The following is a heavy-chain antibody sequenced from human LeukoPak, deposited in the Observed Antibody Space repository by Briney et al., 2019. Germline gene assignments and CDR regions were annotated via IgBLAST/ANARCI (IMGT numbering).Heavy chain of an antibody. V-gene: IGHV3-30*18. D-gene: IGHD6-19*01. J-gene: IGHJ4*02. CDR1: GFTFSTYG. CDR2: ISYDGSYK. Sequence: GGSLRLSCVASGFTFSTYGMHWVRQAPGKGLERVAVISYDGSYKYYADSVKGRFTISRDDSKNTLYLQMNSLRAEDTTVYYCAKTYGSGWWDFDYWGQGTLVTVSS. CDR3: AKTYGSGWWDFDY.